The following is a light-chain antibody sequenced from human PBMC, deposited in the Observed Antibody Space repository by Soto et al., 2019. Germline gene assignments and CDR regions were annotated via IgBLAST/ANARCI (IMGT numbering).Light chain of an antibody. CDR3: QQYNTWPPT. CDR2: GAS. Sequence: EIVMTQSPATLSVSPGERATLSCRASQSVSSNLAWYQQKPGQAPRLLIYGASTRATGIPARFSGSGSGTEFTLTISSLQSEDFAVYYRQQYNTWPPTFGQGTRLEIK. J-gene: IGKJ5*01. CDR1: QSVSSN. V-gene: IGKV3-15*01.